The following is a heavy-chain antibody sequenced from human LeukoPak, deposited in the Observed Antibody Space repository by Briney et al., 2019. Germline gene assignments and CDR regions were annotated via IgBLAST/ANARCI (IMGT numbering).Heavy chain of an antibody. CDR3: AGNSASSYGNQPS. D-gene: IGHD3-10*01. CDR2: IHYTGTT. J-gene: IGHJ4*02. CDR1: GGSINNHY. V-gene: IGHV4-59*08. Sequence: SETLSLTCIVSGGSINNHYWTWIRQTPGKGLEWIGDIHYTGTTKYNPSLKSRVTISIDTSKNQFSLELSSVTAADTAVYHCAGNSASSYGNQPSWGQGTLVTVSS.